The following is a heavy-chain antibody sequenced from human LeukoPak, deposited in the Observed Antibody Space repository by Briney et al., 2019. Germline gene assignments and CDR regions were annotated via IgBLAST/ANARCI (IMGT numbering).Heavy chain of an antibody. V-gene: IGHV3-7*01. CDR1: GFTFSNYW. Sequence: QPGGSLRLSCAGSGFTFSNYWMTWVRQAPGKGLEWVANIKGDGTEKYYVDSVKGRFTISRDNAKNSLYLQMNSLRAEDTAVYYCWGTGWLSFDFWGQGTMVTVSS. D-gene: IGHD6-19*01. CDR2: IKGDGTEK. J-gene: IGHJ3*01. CDR3: WGTGWLSFDF.